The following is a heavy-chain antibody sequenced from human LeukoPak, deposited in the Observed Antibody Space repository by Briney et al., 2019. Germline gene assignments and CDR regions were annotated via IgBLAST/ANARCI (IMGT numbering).Heavy chain of an antibody. D-gene: IGHD1-1*01. CDR1: GASISSSSYY. Sequence: SETLSLTCTVSGASISSSSYYWGCIRQPPGKGLEWIGSIYYSGSTYYNPSLKSRVTISVDTSKNQFSLKLSSVTAADTAVYYCARLPSAYNNSPRGAFDIWGQGTMVTVSS. V-gene: IGHV4-39*01. CDR2: IYYSGST. CDR3: ARLPSAYNNSPRGAFDI. J-gene: IGHJ3*02.